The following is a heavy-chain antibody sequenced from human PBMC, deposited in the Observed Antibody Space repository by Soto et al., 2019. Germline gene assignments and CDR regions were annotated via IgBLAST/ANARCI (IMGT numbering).Heavy chain of an antibody. V-gene: IGHV3-9*01. D-gene: IGHD3-22*01. J-gene: IGHJ4*02. Sequence: SLRLSCASSGVTFDDYAMHWVRQAPGEGLEWVSGISWNSGSIGYADSVKGRFTISRDNAKNSLYLQMNSLRAEDTALYYCAKDSADSSGYSFDYWGQGTLVTVSS. CDR3: AKDSADSSGYSFDY. CDR2: ISWNSGSI. CDR1: GVTFDDYA.